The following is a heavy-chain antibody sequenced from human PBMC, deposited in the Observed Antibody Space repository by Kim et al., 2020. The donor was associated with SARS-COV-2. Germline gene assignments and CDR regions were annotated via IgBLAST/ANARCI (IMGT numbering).Heavy chain of an antibody. CDR2: ITSGSTTR. Sequence: GGSLRLSCVASGFTFANAEMNWVRQAPGKGLEWISFITSGSTTRHYADSVRGRFTISRDNSRDSLYLHMNNLRVEDTAVYYCARDLMSAARPFDLWGQGTKVTVSS. J-gene: IGHJ3*01. CDR3: ARDLMSAARPFDL. CDR1: GFTFANAE. D-gene: IGHD6-6*01. V-gene: IGHV3-48*03.